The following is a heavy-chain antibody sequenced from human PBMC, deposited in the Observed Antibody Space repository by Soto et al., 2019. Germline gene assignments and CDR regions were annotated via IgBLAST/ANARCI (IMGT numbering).Heavy chain of an antibody. CDR3: ARSVIQGPIDY. CDR2: IYYSGTT. D-gene: IGHD2-21*01. CDR1: GYSISSSNW. J-gene: IGHJ4*02. Sequence: QVQLEESGPGLVKPSDTLSLTCAVSGYSISSSNWWGWIRQPPGKGLEWIGYIYYSGTTYYNQSLKSRVTISVDTSKNQFSLKLTSVTAVETSVYYCARSVIQGPIDYWGQGTLVTVSS. V-gene: IGHV4-28*01.